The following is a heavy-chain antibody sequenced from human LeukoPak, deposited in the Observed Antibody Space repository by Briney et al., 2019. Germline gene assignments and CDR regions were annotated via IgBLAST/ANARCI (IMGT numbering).Heavy chain of an antibody. CDR2: IASDGSST. D-gene: IGHD4-23*01. Sequence: GGSLRLSCAASGFTFSSYWMNWVRQAPGKGLVWVSRIASDGSSTTFADSVKGRFSISRDNAKNTLYLQMNSLRVEDTAVYYCARGRPHGNDYWGQGTLVTVSS. V-gene: IGHV3-74*01. J-gene: IGHJ4*02. CDR1: GFTFSSYW. CDR3: ARGRPHGNDY.